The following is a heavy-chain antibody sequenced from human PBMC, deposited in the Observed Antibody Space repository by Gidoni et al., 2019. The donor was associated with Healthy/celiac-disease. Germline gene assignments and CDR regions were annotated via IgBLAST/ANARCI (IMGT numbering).Heavy chain of an antibody. CDR3: AKTPYYDISWGGMDV. J-gene: IGHJ6*02. CDR1: GSPFSSYG. Sequence: QLQLEESGGGVVQPGRSLRLSCAASGSPFSSYGMHWVRQAPGKGLEWVAVISYDGSNKYYADSVKGRFTISRDNSKNTLYLQMNSLRAEDTAVYYCAKTPYYDISWGGMDVWGQGTTVTVSS. V-gene: IGHV3-30*18. D-gene: IGHD3-9*01. CDR2: ISYDGSNK.